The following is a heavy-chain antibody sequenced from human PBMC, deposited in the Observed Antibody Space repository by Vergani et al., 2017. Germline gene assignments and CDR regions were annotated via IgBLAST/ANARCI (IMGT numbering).Heavy chain of an antibody. V-gene: IGHV3-7*01. D-gene: IGHD2-15*01. CDR2: IKRDGTET. Sequence: EVHLEESGGGLVQPGGSLRLSCAASGFIFGDYYMAWIRLALGKGLDWVASIKRDGTETFYVDSVKGRFTISRDNAKTTLYLQMNRLREEDSGVYYCARISGGSAPYLHYWGQGTLVTVAS. CDR1: GFIFGDYY. J-gene: IGHJ1*01. CDR3: ARISGGSAPYLHY.